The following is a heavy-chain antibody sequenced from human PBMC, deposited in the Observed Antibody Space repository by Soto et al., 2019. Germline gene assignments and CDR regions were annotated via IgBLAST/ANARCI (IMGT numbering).Heavy chain of an antibody. V-gene: IGHV5-10-1*01. CDR1: EYSFTTFL. CDR2: LDPADSFT. J-gene: IGHJ3*01. D-gene: IGHD3-22*01. Sequence: XESLKISRHVSEYSFTTFLVSWVRQMPEKGLEWMGRLDPADSFTNYSPSFQGHVTISVDKSVNTAYLQWSSLKASDTAIYYCARQLYDTRNYLDALEVWGQGTMVTVSS. CDR3: ARQLYDTRNYLDALEV.